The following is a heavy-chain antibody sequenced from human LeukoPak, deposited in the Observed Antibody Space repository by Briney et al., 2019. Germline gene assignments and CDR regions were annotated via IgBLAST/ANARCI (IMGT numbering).Heavy chain of an antibody. CDR2: ISYDGSNK. J-gene: IGHJ4*02. D-gene: IGHD3-10*01. V-gene: IGHV3-30-3*01. CDR1: GFTFSSYA. Sequence: PGGSLRLSCAASGFTFSSYAMHWVRQAPGKGLEWVAVISYDGSNKYYADSVKGRFTISRDNSKNTLYLQMNSLRVEDTAVYYCARPSYNSGSFFDYWGQGSLVTVS. CDR3: ARPSYNSGSFFDY.